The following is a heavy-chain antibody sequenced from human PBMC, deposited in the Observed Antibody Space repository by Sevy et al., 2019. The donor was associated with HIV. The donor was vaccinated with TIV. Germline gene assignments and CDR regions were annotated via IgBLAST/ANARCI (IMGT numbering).Heavy chain of an antibody. CDR2: IRSRADSYET. Sequence: GGSLRLSCAASGFNFNIAAIHWVRQAPGRGLEWVARIRSRADSYETEYSASLRGRFTISRDDSRTTAYLQMNSLKTEDTAVYSCTRQGVIAELDLWGQGTLVTVSS. CDR1: GFNFNIAA. CDR3: TRQGVIAELDL. D-gene: IGHD2-15*01. J-gene: IGHJ5*02. V-gene: IGHV3-73*01.